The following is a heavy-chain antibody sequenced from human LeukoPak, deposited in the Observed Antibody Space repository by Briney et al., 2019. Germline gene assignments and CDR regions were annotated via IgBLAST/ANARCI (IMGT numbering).Heavy chain of an antibody. J-gene: IGHJ4*02. V-gene: IGHV3-33*08. CDR1: GFTFSSYA. CDR3: ARDGVAGTRFDY. CDR2: IWYDGSNK. Sequence: GGSLRLSCAASGFTFSSYAMSWVRQAPGKGLEWVAVIWYDGSNKYYADSVKGRFTISRDNSKNTLYLQMNSLRAEDTAVYYCARDGVAGTRFDYWGQGTLVTVSS. D-gene: IGHD6-19*01.